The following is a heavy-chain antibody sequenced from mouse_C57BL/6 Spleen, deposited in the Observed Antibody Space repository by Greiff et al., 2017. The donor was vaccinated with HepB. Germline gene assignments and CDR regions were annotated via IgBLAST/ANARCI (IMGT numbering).Heavy chain of an antibody. J-gene: IGHJ2*01. V-gene: IGHV1-15*01. D-gene: IGHD1-1*01. Sequence: VKLMESGAELVRPGASVTLSCKASGYTFTDYEMHWVKQTPVHGLEWIGAIDPETGGTAYNQKFKGKAILTADKSSSTAYMELRSLTSEDSAVYYCTTNYYGSSYWGQGTTLTVSS. CDR1: GYTFTDYE. CDR2: IDPETGGT. CDR3: TTNYYGSSY.